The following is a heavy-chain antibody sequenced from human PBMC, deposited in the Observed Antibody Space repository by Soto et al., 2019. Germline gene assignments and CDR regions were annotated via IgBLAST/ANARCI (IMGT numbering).Heavy chain of an antibody. CDR3: AKDTYHAFDI. D-gene: IGHD3-16*01. J-gene: IGHJ3*02. CDR2: ISGDGGST. V-gene: IGHV3-43*02. CDR1: GFTFDDYA. Sequence: GGSLRLSCAASGFTFDDYAMHWVRQAPGKGLEWVSLISGDGGSTYYADSVKGRFTISRDNSKNSLYLQMNSLRTEDTAFYYCAKDTYHAFDIWGQGTMVTVSS.